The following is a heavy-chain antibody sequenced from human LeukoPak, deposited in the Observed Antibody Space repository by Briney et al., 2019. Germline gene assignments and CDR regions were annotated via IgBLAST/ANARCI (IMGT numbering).Heavy chain of an antibody. CDR1: GFTFSSYA. Sequence: RGSLRLSCAASGFTFSSYAMSWGRQAPGEGLEWGSSISRSGSTKYYADSVRGRFTISRDNAKNSLFLQMNSLRAEDTAMYYCARVLRYCSGGNCYSGGLGYMDVWGKGTMVTISS. D-gene: IGHD2-15*01. CDR2: ISRSGSTK. V-gene: IGHV3-48*04. CDR3: ARVLRYCSGGNCYSGGLGYMDV. J-gene: IGHJ6*03.